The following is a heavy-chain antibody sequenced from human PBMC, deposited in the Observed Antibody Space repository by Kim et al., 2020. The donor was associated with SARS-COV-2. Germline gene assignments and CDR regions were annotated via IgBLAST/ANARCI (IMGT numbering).Heavy chain of an antibody. V-gene: IGHV4-4*02. CDR1: GGSISSSNW. CDR2: IYHSGST. CDR3: ARYLGRGGYYGMDV. Sequence: SETLSLTCAVSGGSISSSNWWSWVRQPPGKGLEWIGEIYHSGSTNYNPSLKSRVTISLDKSKNQFSLKLSSVTAADTAVYYCARYLGRGGYYGMDVWGQGTTVTVSS. D-gene: IGHD3-10*01. J-gene: IGHJ6*02.